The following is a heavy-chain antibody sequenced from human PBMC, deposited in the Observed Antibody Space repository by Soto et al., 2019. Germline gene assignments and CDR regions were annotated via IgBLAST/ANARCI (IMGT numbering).Heavy chain of an antibody. D-gene: IGHD3-10*01. Sequence: GASVKVSCKASGYTFTSYGISWVRQAPGQGLEWMGWISAYNGSTNYAQKLQGWVTMTTDTSISTAYMELSRLRSDDTAVYYCARDYYGSGSYARPPYYYYYYMDVWGKGTTVTVSS. J-gene: IGHJ6*03. CDR3: ARDYYGSGSYARPPYYYYYYMDV. V-gene: IGHV1-18*01. CDR1: GYTFTSYG. CDR2: ISAYNGST.